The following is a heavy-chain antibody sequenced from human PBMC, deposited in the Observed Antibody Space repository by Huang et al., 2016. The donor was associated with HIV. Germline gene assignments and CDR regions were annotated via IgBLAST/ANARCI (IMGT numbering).Heavy chain of an antibody. CDR1: GVTLSNSD. V-gene: IGHV3-23*01. D-gene: IGHD5-18*01. Sequence: EVQLLESGGGLVQPGGSLRLSCAASGVTLSNSDIDMSWVRQAPGKGLEGVSRFFGSGGTTYYADSVKGRFTISRDTSKNTLFLQMNSLRAEDTAVYYCAKGYPLNYFDYWGQGTLVTVSS. CDR3: AKGYPLNYFDY. CDR2: FFGSGGTT. J-gene: IGHJ4*02.